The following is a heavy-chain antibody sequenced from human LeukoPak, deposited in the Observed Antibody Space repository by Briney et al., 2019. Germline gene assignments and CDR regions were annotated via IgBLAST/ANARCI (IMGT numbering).Heavy chain of an antibody. CDR2: IKQDGSEK. CDR3: ARKAYYYDSSGYFDY. V-gene: IGHV3-7*01. CDR1: GFTFSSYA. Sequence: GGSLRLSCAASGFTFSSYAMSWVRQVPGKGLEWVANIKQDGSEKYYVDSVKGRFTISRDNAKNSLYLQMNSLRVEDTAVYYCARKAYYYDSSGYFDYWGQGTLVTVSS. J-gene: IGHJ4*02. D-gene: IGHD3-22*01.